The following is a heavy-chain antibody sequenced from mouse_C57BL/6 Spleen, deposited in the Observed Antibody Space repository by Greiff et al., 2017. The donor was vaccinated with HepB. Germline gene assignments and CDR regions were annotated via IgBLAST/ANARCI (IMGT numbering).Heavy chain of an antibody. J-gene: IGHJ2*01. V-gene: IGHV1-50*01. CDR3: ARRDGSSYFDY. Sequence: QVQLQQPGAELVKPGASVKLSCKASGYTFTSYWMQWVKQRPGRGLEWIGEIDPTGGYTNYNEKFKSKATLTVDKSSSTAYMQLSSRTSEDSAVYYCARRDGSSYFDYWGQGTTLTVSS. D-gene: IGHD1-1*01. CDR2: IDPTGGYT. CDR1: GYTFTSYW.